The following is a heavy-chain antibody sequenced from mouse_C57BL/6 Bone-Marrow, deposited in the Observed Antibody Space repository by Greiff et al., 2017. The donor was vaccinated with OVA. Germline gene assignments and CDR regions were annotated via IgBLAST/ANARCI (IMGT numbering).Heavy chain of an antibody. V-gene: IGHV8-8*01. CDR2: IWWDDDK. D-gene: IGHD1-1*01. CDR1: GFSLSTFGMG. Sequence: QVTLKESGPGILQPSQTLSLTCSFSGFSLSTFGMGVGWIRQPSGKGLEWLAPIWWDDDKYYNPALKSRLTISKDTSKNQVFLKIANVDTADTATYYCARIAWVVNYYAMDYWGQGTSVTVSS. CDR3: ARIAWVVNYYAMDY. J-gene: IGHJ4*01.